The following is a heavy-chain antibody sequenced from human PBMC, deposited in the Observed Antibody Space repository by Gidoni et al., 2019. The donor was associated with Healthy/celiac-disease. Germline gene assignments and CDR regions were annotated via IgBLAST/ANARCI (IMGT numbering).Heavy chain of an antibody. CDR2: IYWDDDK. Sequence: QITLKESGPTLVKPTQTLTLTCTFSGFSLSTSGVGVGWIRQPPGKALEWLALIYWDDDKRYSPSLKSRLTITKDTSKNQVVLTMTNMDPVDTATYYCAHYIAAAPGWRYYYGMDVWGQGTTVTVSS. CDR1: GFSLSTSGVG. D-gene: IGHD6-13*01. J-gene: IGHJ6*02. CDR3: AHYIAAAPGWRYYYGMDV. V-gene: IGHV2-5*02.